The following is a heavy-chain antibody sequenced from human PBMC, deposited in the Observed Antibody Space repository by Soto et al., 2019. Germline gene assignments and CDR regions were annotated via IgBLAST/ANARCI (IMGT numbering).Heavy chain of an antibody. Sequence: SETLSLTCTASAVSITYYNWRYIRQPPGNPLEWIGYRYHSQSIHYNPSLKTRVTISVDTSENQFCLRLSCVTAAVTAVYYCARAFDGFGAYWYLDLWGRGSLVTVYS. CDR3: ARAFDGFGAYWYLDL. J-gene: IGHJ2*01. V-gene: IGHV4-59*01. CDR2: RYHSQSI. D-gene: IGHD3-16*01. CDR1: AVSITYYN.